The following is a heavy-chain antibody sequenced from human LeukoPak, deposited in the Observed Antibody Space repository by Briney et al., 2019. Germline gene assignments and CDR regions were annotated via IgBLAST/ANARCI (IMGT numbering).Heavy chain of an antibody. J-gene: IGHJ4*02. Sequence: GGSLRLSCAASGFTFSSYSMNWVRQAPGKGLEWVSSNSGGGETTYYADSAKGRFTISRDNSQNTLYLQMNSLRAEDTAAYYCARDYADYVGYFFFDYWGQGTLVTVSS. D-gene: IGHD4-17*01. CDR1: GFTFSSYS. V-gene: IGHV3-23*01. CDR3: ARDYADYVGYFFFDY. CDR2: NSGGGETT.